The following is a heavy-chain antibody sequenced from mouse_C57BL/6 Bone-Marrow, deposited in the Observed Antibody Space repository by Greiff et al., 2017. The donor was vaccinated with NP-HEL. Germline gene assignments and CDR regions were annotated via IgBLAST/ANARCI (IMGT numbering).Heavy chain of an antibody. CDR1: GFSLTSYG. CDR3: ARNRGNYFYYYAMDY. CDR2: IWSGGST. V-gene: IGHV2-2*01. D-gene: IGHD2-1*01. Sequence: VMLVESGPGLVQPSLSLSITCTVSGFSLTSYGVHWVRQSPGKGLEWLGVIWSGGSTDYNAAFISRLSISKDNSKSQVFFKMNSLQADDTAIYYCARNRGNYFYYYAMDYWGQGTSVTVSS. J-gene: IGHJ4*01.